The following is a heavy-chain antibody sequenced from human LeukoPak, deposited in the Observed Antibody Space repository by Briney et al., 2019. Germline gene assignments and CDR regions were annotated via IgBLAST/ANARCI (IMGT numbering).Heavy chain of an antibody. CDR2: INPNSGGT. J-gene: IGHJ3*02. V-gene: IGHV1-2*02. CDR3: ARGPYSYDSSGAFDI. CDR1: GYTFTSYD. Sequence: ASVKVSCKASGYTFTSYDINWVRQAPGQGLEWMGWINPNSGGTNYAQKFQGRVTMTWDTSISTAYMELSRLRSDDTAVYFCARGPYSYDSSGAFDIWGQGTMVTVSS. D-gene: IGHD3-22*01.